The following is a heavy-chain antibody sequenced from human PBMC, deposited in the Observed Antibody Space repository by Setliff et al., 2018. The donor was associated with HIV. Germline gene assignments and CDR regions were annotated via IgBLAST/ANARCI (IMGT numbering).Heavy chain of an antibody. CDR1: GFSVSSPY. V-gene: IGHV3-30*02. CDR3: AKMAGRDGYDDAVDN. CDR2: VHYNGNDK. D-gene: IGHD5-12*01. J-gene: IGHJ3*02. Sequence: GSLRLSCAASGFSVSSPYMSWVRQAPGKGLEWVARVHYNGNDKFYVDSVKGRFTISRDNAKNTLYLQMNSLRDEDTAVYYCAKMAGRDGYDDAVDNWGQGTMVTVSS.